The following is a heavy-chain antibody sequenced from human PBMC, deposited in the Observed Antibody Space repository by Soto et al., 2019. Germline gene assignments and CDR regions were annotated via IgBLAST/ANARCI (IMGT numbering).Heavy chain of an antibody. D-gene: IGHD3-16*01. Sequence: SETLSLTCAVYGGSFSGYYWSWIRQPPGKGLEWIGEINHSGSTNYNPSLKSRVTISVDTSKNQFSLKLSSVTAADTAVYYCARVNTYLYYYYYMDVWGKGTTVTVSS. CDR3: ARVNTYLYYYYYMDV. CDR2: INHSGST. J-gene: IGHJ6*03. V-gene: IGHV4-34*01. CDR1: GGSFSGYY.